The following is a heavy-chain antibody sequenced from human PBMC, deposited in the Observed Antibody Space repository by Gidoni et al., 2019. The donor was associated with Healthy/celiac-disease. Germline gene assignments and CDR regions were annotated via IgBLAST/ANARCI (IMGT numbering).Heavy chain of an antibody. Sequence: EVQLVESGGGLVQPGRSLRLSCAASGFPFDDYAMPWVRPAPGKGLEWVSGISWNSGSIGYADSVKGRFTISRDNAKNSLYLQMNSLRAEDTALDYCAKDRGYCSGGSCQWAPRSYYYGMDVWGQGTTVTVSS. CDR1: GFPFDDYA. J-gene: IGHJ6*02. CDR3: AKDRGYCSGGSCQWAPRSYYYGMDV. V-gene: IGHV3-9*01. D-gene: IGHD2-15*01. CDR2: ISWNSGSI.